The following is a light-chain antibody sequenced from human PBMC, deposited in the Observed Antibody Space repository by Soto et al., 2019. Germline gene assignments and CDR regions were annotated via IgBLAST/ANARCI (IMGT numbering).Light chain of an antibody. V-gene: IGKV3-15*01. CDR1: QSVSSN. Sequence: EIVVTQSPATLSVSPGERATLSCRASQSVSSNLAWYQQKPGQAPRLLINGASTRATGIPARFSGSGSGTEFSLTISSLQSEDFAVYSCQQYGDWPGAFGGGTKVDVK. CDR2: GAS. J-gene: IGKJ4*01. CDR3: QQYGDWPGA.